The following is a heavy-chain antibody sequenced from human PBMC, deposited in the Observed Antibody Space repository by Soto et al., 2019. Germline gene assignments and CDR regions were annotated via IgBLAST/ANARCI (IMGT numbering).Heavy chain of an antibody. CDR1: GGTFSSYA. D-gene: IGHD6-6*01. CDR3: ARDQPIAARTYYYYGMDV. Sequence: SVKVSCKASGGTFSSYAISWVRQAPGQGLEWMGGIIPIFGTANYAQKFQGRVTITADESTSTAYMELSSLRSEDTAVYYCARDQPIAARTYYYYGMDVWGQGTTVTVSS. V-gene: IGHV1-69*13. J-gene: IGHJ6*02. CDR2: IIPIFGTA.